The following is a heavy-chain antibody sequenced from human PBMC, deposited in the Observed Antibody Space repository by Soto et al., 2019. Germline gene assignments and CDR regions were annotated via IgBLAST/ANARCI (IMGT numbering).Heavy chain of an antibody. Sequence: EIQLVESGGGSVQPGGSLRLSCVASGFTFSDYYMDWVRQAPGKGLEWVARVKHRPKNYDTEYAASVTGRFIISRDDSQTSMVLQMNSLKAEDAALYYWVSNAMWWFVPWVQGTLVTVSS. D-gene: IGHD4-4*01. CDR3: VSNAMWWFVP. V-gene: IGHV3-72*01. CDR2: VKHRPKNYDT. J-gene: IGHJ5*02. CDR1: GFTFSDYY.